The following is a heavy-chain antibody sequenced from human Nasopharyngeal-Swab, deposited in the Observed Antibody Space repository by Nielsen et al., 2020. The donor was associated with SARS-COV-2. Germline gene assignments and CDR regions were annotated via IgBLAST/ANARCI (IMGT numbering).Heavy chain of an antibody. CDR1: GYTFTCYY. J-gene: IGHJ5*02. CDR2: INPNSGGT. V-gene: IGHV1-2*02. D-gene: IGHD6-6*01. CDR3: ARAPQVKQLVLGGWFDP. Sequence: ASVKVSFQSSGYTFTCYYMHWVRPAPCQGLEWMGWINPNSGGTNYAQKFQGRVTMTRDTSISTAYMELSRLRSDDTAVYYCARAPQVKQLVLGGWFDPWGQGTLVTVSS.